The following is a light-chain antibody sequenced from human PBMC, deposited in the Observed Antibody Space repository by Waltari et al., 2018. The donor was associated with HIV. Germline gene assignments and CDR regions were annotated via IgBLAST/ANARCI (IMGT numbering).Light chain of an antibody. Sequence: SYVLTQPPSVSVAPGQTARITCGGNNIVSTSVSWYQQKPGQAPVLVVYDDSDRPSGIPERFSGSNSGNTATLTISRVEAGDEADYYCQVWDSSSDLWVFGGGTKLTVL. CDR3: QVWDSSSDLWV. CDR2: DDS. CDR1: NIVSTS. V-gene: IGLV3-21*02. J-gene: IGLJ3*02.